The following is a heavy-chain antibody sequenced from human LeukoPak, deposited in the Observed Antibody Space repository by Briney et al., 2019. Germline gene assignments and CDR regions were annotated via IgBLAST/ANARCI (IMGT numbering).Heavy chain of an antibody. CDR2: INPNSGVT. V-gene: IGHV1-2*02. J-gene: IGHJ5*02. Sequence: ASVKVSCKASGYTFSGFYIHWVRQAPGQGLEWMGWINPNSGVTNYAQKLQGRVTITRDTSIDTAYMQLSRLRSDDTAVYYCARDQTREEAAVWFDPWGQGTLVTVSS. CDR3: ARDQTREEAAVWFDP. CDR1: GYTFSGFY. D-gene: IGHD6-13*01.